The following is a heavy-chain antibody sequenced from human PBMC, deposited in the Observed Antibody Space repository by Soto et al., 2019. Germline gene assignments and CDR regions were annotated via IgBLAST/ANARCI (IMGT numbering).Heavy chain of an antibody. V-gene: IGHV1-46*03. CDR1: GYTFTSYY. D-gene: IGHD2-15*01. CDR2: INPSGGST. CDR3: ARDPYCSGGSCYPDYYYYYRDV. J-gene: IGHJ6*03. Sequence: QVQLVQSGAEVKKPGASVKVSCKASGYTFTSYYMHWVRQAPGQGLEWMGIINPSGGSTSYAQKFQGRVTMTRDTSTSTVYMELSSLRSEDTAVYYCARDPYCSGGSCYPDYYYYYRDVWGKGTTVTVSS.